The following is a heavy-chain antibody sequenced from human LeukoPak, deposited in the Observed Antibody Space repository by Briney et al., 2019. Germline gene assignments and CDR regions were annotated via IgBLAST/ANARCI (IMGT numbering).Heavy chain of an antibody. D-gene: IGHD4-17*01. V-gene: IGHV3-21*01. Sequence: GGSLRLSCAASGFTFSSYGMNWVRQAPGKGLEWVSSISSSSRYIYNADSVKGRFTISRDNAKSSLYLQMNSLRAEDTAVYYCARDLYGDYSHDYWGQGTLVTVSS. CDR3: ARDLYGDYSHDY. J-gene: IGHJ4*02. CDR1: GFTFSSYG. CDR2: ISSSSRYI.